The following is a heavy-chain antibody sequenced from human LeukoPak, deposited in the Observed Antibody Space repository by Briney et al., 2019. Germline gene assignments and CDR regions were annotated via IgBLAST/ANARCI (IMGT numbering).Heavy chain of an antibody. CDR1: GFTFSSYG. CDR2: ISYDGSNK. J-gene: IGHJ5*02. Sequence: PGRSLRLSCAASGFTFSSYGMHWVRQAPGKGLEWVAVISYDGSNKYYADSVKGRFTISRDNSKNTLYLQMNSLRAEDTAVYYCAKSDWFDPWGQGTLVTVCS. V-gene: IGHV3-30*18. CDR3: AKSDWFDP.